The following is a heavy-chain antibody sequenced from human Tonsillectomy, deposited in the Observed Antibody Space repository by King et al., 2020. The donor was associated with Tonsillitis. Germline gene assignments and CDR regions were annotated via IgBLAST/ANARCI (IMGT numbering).Heavy chain of an antibody. CDR2: ISWDGGST. V-gene: IGHV3-43*01. D-gene: IGHD6-25*01. Sequence: VQLVESGGLVVQPGGSLRLSCAASGFTFDDYTMHWVRQAPGKGLEWVSLISWDGGSTYYADSVKGRFTISRDNSKNSLYLQMNSLRAEDTALYYCVKETYSSASRTFQHWGQGTLVTVSS. CDR1: GFTFDDYT. J-gene: IGHJ1*01. CDR3: VKETYSSASRTFQH.